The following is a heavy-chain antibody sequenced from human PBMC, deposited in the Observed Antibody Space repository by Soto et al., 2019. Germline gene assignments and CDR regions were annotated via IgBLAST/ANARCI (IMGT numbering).Heavy chain of an antibody. J-gene: IGHJ3*02. CDR3: AADYGDYAHAFDI. D-gene: IGHD4-17*01. Sequence: QVQLVQSGAEVKKPGASVKVSCKASGYTFTSYAMHWVRQAPGQRLEGTGWINAGNGNTKYSQKFQGRVTITRDTSASTAYMELSSLRSEDTAVYYCAADYGDYAHAFDIWGQGTMVTVSS. CDR2: INAGNGNT. V-gene: IGHV1-3*01. CDR1: GYTFTSYA.